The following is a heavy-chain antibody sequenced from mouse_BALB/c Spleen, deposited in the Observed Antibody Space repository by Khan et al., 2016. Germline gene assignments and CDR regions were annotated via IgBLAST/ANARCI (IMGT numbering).Heavy chain of an antibody. Sequence: EVKLLESGGGLVQPGGSLKLSCAASGFDFSRYWMTWVRQAPGKGLEWIGEINPDSSTINYTPSLKDKFIISRDKDKNTLYLQLRKVRSEDTAHYYCVSLYYCDCVDYWGQGTTLTVSS. CDR2: INPDSSTI. CDR1: GFDFSRYW. CDR3: VSLYYCDCVDY. V-gene: IGHV4-1*02. J-gene: IGHJ2*01. D-gene: IGHD1-1*01.